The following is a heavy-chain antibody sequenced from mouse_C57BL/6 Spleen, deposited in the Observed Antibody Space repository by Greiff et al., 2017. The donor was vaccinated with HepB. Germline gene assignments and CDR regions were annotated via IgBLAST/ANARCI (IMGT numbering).Heavy chain of an antibody. CDR1: GFNIKDDY. Sequence: EVKLMESGAELVRPGASVKLSCTASGFNIKDDYMHWVKQRPEQGLEWIGWIDPENGDTEYASKFQGKATITADTSSNTAYLQLSSLTSEDTAVYYCTRRAYYSNLYAMDYWGQGTSVTVSS. V-gene: IGHV14-4*01. J-gene: IGHJ4*01. D-gene: IGHD2-5*01. CDR2: IDPENGDT. CDR3: TRRAYYSNLYAMDY.